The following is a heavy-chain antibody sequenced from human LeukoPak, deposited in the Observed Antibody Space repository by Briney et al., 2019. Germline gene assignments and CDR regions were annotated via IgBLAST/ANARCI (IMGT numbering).Heavy chain of an antibody. D-gene: IGHD3-9*01. CDR3: ARTIRYFDWLLYPNYYYYYMDV. CDR2: ISYDGSNK. J-gene: IGHJ6*03. CDR1: GFTFSSYA. Sequence: GGSLRLSCAASGFTFSSYAVHWVRQAPGKGLEWVAVISYDGSNKYYADSVKGRFTISRDNSKNTLYLQMNSLRAEDTAVYYCARTIRYFDWLLYPNYYYYYMDVWGKGTTVTVSS. V-gene: IGHV3-30*01.